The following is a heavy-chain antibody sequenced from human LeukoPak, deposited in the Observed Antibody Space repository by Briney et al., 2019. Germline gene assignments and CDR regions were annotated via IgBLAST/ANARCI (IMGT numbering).Heavy chain of an antibody. D-gene: IGHD1-26*01. Sequence: PGGSLRLSCAASGFTVSSNYMSWIRQAPGKGLEWVSYISSSGSTIYYADSVKGRFTISRDNAKNSLYLQMNSLRVEDTAIYYCARDPTYYLRYGYFDYWGQGILVTVSS. CDR3: ARDPTYYLRYGYFDY. V-gene: IGHV3-11*04. CDR1: GFTVSSNY. J-gene: IGHJ4*02. CDR2: ISSSGSTI.